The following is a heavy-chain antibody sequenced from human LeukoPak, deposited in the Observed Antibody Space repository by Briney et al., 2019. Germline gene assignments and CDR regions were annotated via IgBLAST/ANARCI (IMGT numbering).Heavy chain of an antibody. D-gene: IGHD6-13*01. J-gene: IGHJ4*02. Sequence: GASVKVSCKASGYTFTSYDINWVRQAAGQGLEWMGWINPNSGRTGYAQKSQGRVTMTANSSIRTAYMELGSLRFDDTAVYYCARGRSGLGAAGTYDYWGQGTLITVSS. CDR1: GYTFTSYD. CDR3: ARGRSGLGAAGTYDY. CDR2: INPNSGRT. V-gene: IGHV1-8*02.